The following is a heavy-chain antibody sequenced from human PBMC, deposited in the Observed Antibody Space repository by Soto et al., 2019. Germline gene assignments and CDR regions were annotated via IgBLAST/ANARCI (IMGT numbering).Heavy chain of an antibody. CDR3: AAYCSSISCTPFHGYS. CDR2: IKKDETEE. D-gene: IGHD2-2*01. V-gene: IGHV3-7*03. J-gene: IGHJ4*02. Sequence: DVQLVESGGGLVQPGGSLRLSCAASGFTFSNYWMSWVRQAPGKGLEWVANIKKDETEEYYVDSVKGRFTISRDNAKNSLFLQMNSLRAEDTPVYYCAAYCSSISCTPFHGYSWGQGTPVTVSS. CDR1: GFTFSNYW.